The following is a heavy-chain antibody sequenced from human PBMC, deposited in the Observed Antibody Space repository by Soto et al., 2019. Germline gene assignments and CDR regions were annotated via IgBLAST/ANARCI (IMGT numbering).Heavy chain of an antibody. V-gene: IGHV3-23*01. Sequence: GGSLRLSCAASGFTFSSYSMNWVRQAPGKGLEWVSAISGSGGSTYYADSVKGRFTISRDNANNTLYLQMNSLRAEDTAVYYCAKGQFSMFGVVIIPDAFDIWGQGTMVTVSS. J-gene: IGHJ3*02. CDR2: ISGSGGST. CDR1: GFTFSSYS. D-gene: IGHD3-3*01. CDR3: AKGQFSMFGVVIIPDAFDI.